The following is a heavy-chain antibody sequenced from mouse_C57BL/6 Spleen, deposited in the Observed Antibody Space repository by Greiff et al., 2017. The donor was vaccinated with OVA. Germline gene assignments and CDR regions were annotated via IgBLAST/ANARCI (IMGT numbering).Heavy chain of an antibody. CDR2: IDPSVSDT. Sequence: QVQLQQPGAELVRPGSSVKLSCKASGYTFTSYWMHWVKQRPIQGLEWIGNIDPSVSDTHYNQKFKDKATLTVDKSSRTAYMQLSSLTSEDSAVYYWARFGTDYAMDYWGQGTSVTVSS. CDR1: GYTFTSYW. V-gene: IGHV1-52*01. D-gene: IGHD3-1*01. J-gene: IGHJ4*01. CDR3: ARFGTDYAMDY.